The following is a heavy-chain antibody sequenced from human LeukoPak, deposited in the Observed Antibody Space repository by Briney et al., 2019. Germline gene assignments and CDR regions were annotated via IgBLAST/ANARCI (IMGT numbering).Heavy chain of an antibody. CDR2: IPAGGKYT. CDR1: GFTFSTYT. CDR3: VRGDSRDY. Sequence: GGSLRLSCAASGFTFSTYTMNWVRQAPGKGLEWVSSIPAGGKYTHQADSAEGRFTISRDNAKNSLYLDMNSLRAEDTAVYYCVRGDSRDYWGQGTLVTVSS. J-gene: IGHJ4*02. V-gene: IGHV3-21*01. D-gene: IGHD6-13*01.